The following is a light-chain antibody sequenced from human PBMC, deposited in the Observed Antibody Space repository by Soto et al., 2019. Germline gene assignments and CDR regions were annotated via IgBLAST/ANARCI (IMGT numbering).Light chain of an antibody. J-gene: IGLJ7*01. V-gene: IGLV4-69*01. Sequence: QLVLTQSPSASASLGASVKLTCTLSSGHSSYAIAWHQQQPEKGPRYLMKLNSDGSHSKGDGIPDRFSGSSSGAERYLTISSLPSEDEADYYCRTWGTGIAVFGGGTQLTVL. CDR1: SGHSSYA. CDR2: LNSDGSH. CDR3: RTWGTGIAV.